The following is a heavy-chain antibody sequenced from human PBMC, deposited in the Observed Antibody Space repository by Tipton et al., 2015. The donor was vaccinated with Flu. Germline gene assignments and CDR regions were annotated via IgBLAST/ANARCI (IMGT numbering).Heavy chain of an antibody. CDR1: GYSISSDYY. J-gene: IGHJ5*02. V-gene: IGHV4-38-2*02. CDR2: ICPGSP. D-gene: IGHD4-11*01. Sequence: LSLTCTVSGYSISSDYYWGWIRQPPGKGLEWIGNICPGSPYYNPSLKSRVSMSVDRSKNELSLGLTSVTAADTAVYFCARRDFSNYVSEPKNWFNVWGQGALVTVSS. CDR3: ARRDFSNYVSEPKNWFNV.